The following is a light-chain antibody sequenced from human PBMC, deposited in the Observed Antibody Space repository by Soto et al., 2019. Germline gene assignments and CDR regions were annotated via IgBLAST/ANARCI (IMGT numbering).Light chain of an antibody. J-gene: IGKJ1*01. CDR3: QQYNAYSPA. Sequence: DIQMTQSPSTLSASVGDRVTITCRASASVSRWLAWYQEKPGRTPTLLVYQVSTLEAGVPSRFSGSRSGTEFSVTISSLKTDGFAAYYCQQYNAYSPAFGQGTKVEIK. CDR2: QVS. V-gene: IGKV1-5*03. CDR1: ASVSRW.